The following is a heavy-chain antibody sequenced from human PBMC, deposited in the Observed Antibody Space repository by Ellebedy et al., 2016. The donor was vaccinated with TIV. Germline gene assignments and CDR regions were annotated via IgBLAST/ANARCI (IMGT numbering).Heavy chain of an antibody. D-gene: IGHD2-15*01. V-gene: IGHV4-39*01. J-gene: IGHJ3*01. CDR3: VRHHEEDVIEVVVATPYGFAV. CDR1: GGSISRSGYY. CDR2: IHYGGTT. Sequence: MPSETLSLTCTVSGGSISRSGYYWGWIRQPPGKGLEWIGSIHYGGTTYDNPSLKSRVSMYVDTPKNQIFLKLWSVTAADTAVYYCVRHHEEDVIEVVVATPYGFAVWGQGTMVIVSP.